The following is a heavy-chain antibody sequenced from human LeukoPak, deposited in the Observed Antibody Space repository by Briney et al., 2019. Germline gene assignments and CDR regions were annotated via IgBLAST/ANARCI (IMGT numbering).Heavy chain of an antibody. CDR1: GGSISSYY. V-gene: IGHV4-59*08. CDR2: IYYSGST. Sequence: SETLSLTCTVSGGSISSYYWSWIRQPPGKGLEWIGYIYYSGSTNYNPSLKSRVTISIDTSKNQFSLKLNSVTAADTAVYYCARSKAHLSTSWYGNWFDPWGQGTLVTVSS. CDR3: ARSKAHLSTSWYGNWFDP. J-gene: IGHJ5*02. D-gene: IGHD2-2*01.